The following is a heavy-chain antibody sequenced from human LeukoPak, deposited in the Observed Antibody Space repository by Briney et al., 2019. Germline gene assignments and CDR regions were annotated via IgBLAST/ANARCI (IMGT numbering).Heavy chain of an antibody. V-gene: IGHV1-18*01. J-gene: IGHJ2*01. CDR3: ARDLYYYDNWYLDL. CDR2: ISAYNGNT. D-gene: IGHD3-22*01. Sequence: ASVKVSCKASGYTFTSYGISWVRQAPGQGLEWMGWISAYNGNTNYAQKLQGRVTMTTDTSTSTAYRELRSLRSDDTAVYYCARDLYYYDNWYLDLWGRGTLVTVSS. CDR1: GYTFTSYG.